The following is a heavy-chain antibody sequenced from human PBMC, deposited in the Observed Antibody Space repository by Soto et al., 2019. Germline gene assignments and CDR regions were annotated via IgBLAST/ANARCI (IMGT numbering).Heavy chain of an antibody. CDR3: ARGSQGVAARHGWFDP. D-gene: IGHD6-6*01. Sequence: SVKVSCKASGGTFSSYASSWVRQAPGQGLEWMGGIIPIFGTANYAQKFQGRVTITADESTSTAYMELSSLRSEDTAVYYCARGSQGVAARHGWFDPSGQRTLVTLSS. CDR2: IIPIFGTA. CDR1: GGTFSSYA. V-gene: IGHV1-69*13. J-gene: IGHJ5*02.